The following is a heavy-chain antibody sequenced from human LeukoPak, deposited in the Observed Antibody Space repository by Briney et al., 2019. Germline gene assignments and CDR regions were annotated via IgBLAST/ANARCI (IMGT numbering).Heavy chain of an antibody. D-gene: IGHD3-3*01. CDR3: AKWVTYYDFWSGYLGEDIDYYYYYGMDV. CDR2: LWYDGSNK. J-gene: IGHJ6*02. Sequence: GGSLRLSCAASGFTFSRYGMHWVRQAPGKGLEWVAVLWYDGSNKDYADSVKGRFTISRDNSKNTLYLQMNSLRAEDTAVYYCAKWVTYYDFWSGYLGEDIDYYYYYGMDVWGQGTTVTVSS. CDR1: GFTFSRYG. V-gene: IGHV3-33*06.